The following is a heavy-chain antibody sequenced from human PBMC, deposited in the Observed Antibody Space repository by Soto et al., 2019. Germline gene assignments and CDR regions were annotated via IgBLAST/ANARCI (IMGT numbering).Heavy chain of an antibody. V-gene: IGHV3-30*18. CDR3: AKEMYPRTVLDSSSPWGDY. D-gene: IGHD6-6*01. J-gene: IGHJ4*02. CDR1: GITFTTYG. CDR2: VSYDGSHK. Sequence: QVQLVQSGGGVIQPGKSLRLSCAASGITFTTYGMHWVRQTPGKGLEWVAVVSYDGSHKYYADSVKGRFTISRDGSKNTLYLKMNSLRVEDTAVYYCAKEMYPRTVLDSSSPWGDYWGQGTLVTVSS.